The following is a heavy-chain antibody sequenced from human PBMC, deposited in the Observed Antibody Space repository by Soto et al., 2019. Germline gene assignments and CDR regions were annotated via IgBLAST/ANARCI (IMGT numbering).Heavy chain of an antibody. Sequence: EMQLLESGGGLVQPGGSLRLSCAASGFTFSNYAVSWVRQAPGKGLEWVSGISGSGGSTYYADSVKGRFTISRDNSKNTLYLQKNSLRAEDTAVFYCAKWNDGWSGLSHYYNYMDVWGKGTTVTVSS. V-gene: IGHV3-23*01. J-gene: IGHJ6*03. CDR3: AKWNDGWSGLSHYYNYMDV. D-gene: IGHD3-3*01. CDR1: GFTFSNYA. CDR2: ISGSGGST.